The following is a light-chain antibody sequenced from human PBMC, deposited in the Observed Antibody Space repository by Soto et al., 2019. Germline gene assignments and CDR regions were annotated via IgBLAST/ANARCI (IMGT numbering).Light chain of an antibody. CDR3: QTWGTGIVV. CDR2: LNSDGSH. CDR1: SGHSSYV. V-gene: IGLV4-69*01. Sequence: QPVLTQSPSASASLGASVRLTCNLSSGHSSYVIAWHPQQPEKGPRYLMKLNSDGSHTKGDGIPDRFSGSSSGAERYLTISSLQSEDEADYYCQTWGTGIVVFGGGPKLTVL. J-gene: IGLJ2*01.